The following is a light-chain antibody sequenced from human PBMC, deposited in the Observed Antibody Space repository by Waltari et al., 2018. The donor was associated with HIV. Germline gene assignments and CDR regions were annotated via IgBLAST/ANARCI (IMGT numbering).Light chain of an antibody. Sequence: SYELTQPPSVSVSPGQTARITCSGDVLPKQYAYRYQQKPGQAPVVVISRDSERPSGIPERFSGSSSGTTVTLTISGVQAEDEADYYCQSADSSGTYAVFGGGTQLTVL. J-gene: IGLJ7*01. CDR3: QSADSSGTYAV. CDR1: VLPKQY. V-gene: IGLV3-25*03. CDR2: RDS.